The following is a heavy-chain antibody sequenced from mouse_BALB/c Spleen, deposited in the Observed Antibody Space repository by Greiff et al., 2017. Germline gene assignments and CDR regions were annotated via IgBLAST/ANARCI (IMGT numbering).Heavy chain of an antibody. Sequence: EVQLQESGPGLVKPSQSLSLTCSVTGYSITSGYYWNWIRQFPGNKLEWMGYISYDGSNNYNPSLKNRISITRDTSKNQFFLKLNSVTTEDTATYYCARGGYFDYWGQGTTRTVSS. J-gene: IGHJ2*01. CDR1: GYSITSGYY. V-gene: IGHV3-6*02. CDR3: ARGGYFDY. CDR2: ISYDGSN.